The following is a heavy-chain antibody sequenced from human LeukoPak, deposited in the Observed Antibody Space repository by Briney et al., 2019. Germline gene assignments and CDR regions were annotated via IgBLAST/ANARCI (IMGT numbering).Heavy chain of an antibody. Sequence: PGGSLRLSCAASGFTFSAYWMSWVRQAPGKGLEWVAHIKGDGSEKYSVDSVKGRFTISRDNAKSSLYLQMNSQRAEDTALYYCARGGFGYVYFDYWGQGSLVTVSS. D-gene: IGHD2-8*01. CDR3: ARGGFGYVYFDY. J-gene: IGHJ4*02. V-gene: IGHV3-7*01. CDR2: IKGDGSEK. CDR1: GFTFSAYW.